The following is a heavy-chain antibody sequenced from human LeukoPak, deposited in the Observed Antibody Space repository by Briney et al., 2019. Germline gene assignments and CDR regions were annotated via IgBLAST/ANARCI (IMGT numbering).Heavy chain of an antibody. CDR2: IYYSGST. V-gene: IGHV4-39*01. J-gene: IGHJ4*02. CDR3: ACMTTISV. D-gene: IGHD5-24*01. CDR1: GGSISSSSYY. Sequence: PSETLSLTCTVSGGSISSSSYYWGWIRQPPGKGLEWIGSIYYSGSTYYNPSLKSRVTISVDTSKNQFSLKLSSVTAADTAVYYCACMTTISVWGQGTLVTVSS.